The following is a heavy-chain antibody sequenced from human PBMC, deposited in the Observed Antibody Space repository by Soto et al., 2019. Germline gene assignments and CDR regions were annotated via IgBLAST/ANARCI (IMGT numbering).Heavy chain of an antibody. D-gene: IGHD6-19*01. V-gene: IGHV3-30*18. Sequence: GGSLRLSCAASGFTFSSYGMHWVRQAPGKGLEWVAVISYDGSNKYYADSVKGRFTISRDNSKNTLYLQMNSLRAEDTAVYYCAKSTRLRQWLPKAHLKQGDAFDIWGQGTMVTVSS. J-gene: IGHJ3*02. CDR3: AKSTRLRQWLPKAHLKQGDAFDI. CDR1: GFTFSSYG. CDR2: ISYDGSNK.